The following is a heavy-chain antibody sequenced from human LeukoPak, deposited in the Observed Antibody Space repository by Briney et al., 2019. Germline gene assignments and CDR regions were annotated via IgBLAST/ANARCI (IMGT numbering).Heavy chain of an antibody. Sequence: PSETLSLTCTVSGYSISSGYYWGWIRQPPGKGLEWIGSIYHSGSTYYNPSLKSRVTISVDTSKNQFSLKLSSVTAADTAVYYCARGGYHEPDYWGQGTLVTVSS. V-gene: IGHV4-38-2*02. CDR2: IYHSGST. CDR3: ARGGYHEPDY. CDR1: GYSISSGYY. D-gene: IGHD5-18*01. J-gene: IGHJ4*02.